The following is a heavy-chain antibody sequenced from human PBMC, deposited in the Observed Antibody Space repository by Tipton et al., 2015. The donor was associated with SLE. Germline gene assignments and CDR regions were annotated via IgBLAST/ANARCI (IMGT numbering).Heavy chain of an antibody. CDR3: ARDRGSYRNFVDY. Sequence: QSGPEVKKPGASVKVSCKASGYTFTGYYMHWVRQAPGQGLEWMGWISPHTGDTRYAQKLQGRVTMTTDTPTSTAYMEMRRLRSDDTAVYYCARDRGSYRNFVDYWGQGTLVTVSS. V-gene: IGHV1-18*04. J-gene: IGHJ4*02. CDR2: ISPHTGDT. CDR1: GYTFTGYY. D-gene: IGHD3-16*01.